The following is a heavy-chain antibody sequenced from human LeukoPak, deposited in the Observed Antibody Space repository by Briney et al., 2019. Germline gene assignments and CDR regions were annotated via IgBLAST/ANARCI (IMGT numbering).Heavy chain of an antibody. CDR2: INPNSGDT. CDR1: GYTFTVCY. D-gene: IGHD6-19*01. CDR3: ARGYSSGWYYLHY. Sequence: ASVTVSFRSSGYTFTVCYMHWVRQAPGQGVGWMGWINPNSGDTNYAQKFQGRVTMTRDTSISTAYMELSRLRDDDTAVYYCARGYSSGWYYLHYWGQGTLVTVSS. J-gene: IGHJ4*02. V-gene: IGHV1-2*02.